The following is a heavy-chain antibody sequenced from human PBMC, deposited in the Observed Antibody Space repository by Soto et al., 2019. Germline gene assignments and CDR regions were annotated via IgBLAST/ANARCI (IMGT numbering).Heavy chain of an antibody. J-gene: IGHJ3*02. V-gene: IGHV3-30-3*01. D-gene: IGHD2-15*01. CDR1: GFTFSSYA. Sequence: QVQLVESGGGVVQPGRSLRLSCAASGFTFSSYAMHWVRQAPGKGLEWVAVISYDGSNKYYADSVKGRFTISRDNSKNKLYLQMNSLRAEDTAVYYCARDPEGYCSGGSCSDAFDIWGQGTMVTVSS. CDR2: ISYDGSNK. CDR3: ARDPEGYCSGGSCSDAFDI.